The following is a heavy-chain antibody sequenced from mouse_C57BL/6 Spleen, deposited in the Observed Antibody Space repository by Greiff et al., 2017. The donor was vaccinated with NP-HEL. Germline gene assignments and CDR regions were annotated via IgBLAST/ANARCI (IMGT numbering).Heavy chain of an antibody. V-gene: IGHV1-53*01. J-gene: IGHJ3*01. CDR3: GRDWVGTLFAY. Sequence: QVQLQQPGPELVKPGASVKLSCKASGYTFTSYWMHWVKQRPGQGLEWIGHINPSNGGTNYNEKFKSKATLTVDKSSSTAYMQLSSLTSEDSAYYACGRDWVGTLFAYWGQGTLVTVSA. CDR2: INPSNGGT. CDR1: GYTFTSYW. D-gene: IGHD1-1*02.